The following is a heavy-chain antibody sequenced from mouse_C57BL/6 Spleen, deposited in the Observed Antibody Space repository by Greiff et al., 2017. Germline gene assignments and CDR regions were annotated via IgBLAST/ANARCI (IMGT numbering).Heavy chain of an antibody. D-gene: IGHD2-12*01. CDR1: GYPFTSYD. J-gene: IGHJ4*01. Sequence: VKLQQSGPELVKPGASVKLSCKASGYPFTSYDINWVKQRPGQGFEGIGWIYPRDGSIMYSEQFKGKATLTVDTSYSTAYMELHSLTSEDSAVYFCARWTIRKAMDYWGQGTSVTVSS. CDR3: ARWTIRKAMDY. V-gene: IGHV1-85*01. CDR2: IYPRDGSI.